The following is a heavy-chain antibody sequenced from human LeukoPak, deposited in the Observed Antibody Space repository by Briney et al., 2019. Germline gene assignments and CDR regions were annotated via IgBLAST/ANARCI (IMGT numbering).Heavy chain of an antibody. CDR1: GGSISSGGYY. J-gene: IGHJ5*02. Sequence: SETLSLTCTVSGGSISSGGYYWSWIPQPPGKGLEWIGYIYHSGSTYYNTSLQSRVTISVDRSKNQFSLKLSSVTAADTAVYYCARAARLNWFDPWGQGTLVTVSS. CDR3: ARAARLNWFDP. D-gene: IGHD6-6*01. V-gene: IGHV4-30-2*01. CDR2: IYHSGST.